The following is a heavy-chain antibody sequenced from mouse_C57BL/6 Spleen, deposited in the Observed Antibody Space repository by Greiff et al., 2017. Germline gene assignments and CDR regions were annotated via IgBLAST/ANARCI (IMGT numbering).Heavy chain of an antibody. Sequence: QVQLQQPGTELVKPGASVKLSCKASGYTFTSYWMHWVKQRPGQGLEWIGNINPSNGGTNYNEKFKSKATLTVDNSSSTAYMQLSSLTSEDSAVYYCARDRGLREGYYFDYWGQGTTLTVSS. CDR3: ARDRGLREGYYFDY. CDR2: INPSNGGT. V-gene: IGHV1-53*01. D-gene: IGHD2-4*01. J-gene: IGHJ2*01. CDR1: GYTFTSYW.